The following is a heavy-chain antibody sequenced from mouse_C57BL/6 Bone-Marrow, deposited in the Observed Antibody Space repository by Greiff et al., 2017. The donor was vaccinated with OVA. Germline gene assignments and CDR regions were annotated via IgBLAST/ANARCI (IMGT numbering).Heavy chain of an antibody. D-gene: IGHD2-4*01. CDR3: ARRNDYDETWFAD. V-gene: IGHV1-55*01. J-gene: IGHJ3*01. CDR1: GYTFTSYC. CDR2: IYPGSGST. Sequence: VQLQQPGAELVKPGASVKMSCKASGYTFTSYCITWVKQRPGQGLEWIGDIYPGSGSTNYNEKFKSKATLTVDTSSHTAYMQLSSLTSEDSAVYDCARRNDYDETWFADWGKGTLVTVSA.